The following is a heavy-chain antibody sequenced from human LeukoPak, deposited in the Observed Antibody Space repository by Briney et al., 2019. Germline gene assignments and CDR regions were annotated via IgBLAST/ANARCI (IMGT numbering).Heavy chain of an antibody. CDR2: ISSSSSTI. J-gene: IGHJ4*02. V-gene: IGHV3-48*01. CDR3: ARGSIAAAGTRGGFDH. Sequence: GGSLRLSCAASGFTFSSYSMNWVRQAPGKGLEWVSYISSSSSTIYYADSVKGRFTISRDNAKNSLYLQMNSLRAEDTAVYYCARGSIAAAGTRGGFDHWGQGTLVTVSS. CDR1: GFTFSSYS. D-gene: IGHD6-13*01.